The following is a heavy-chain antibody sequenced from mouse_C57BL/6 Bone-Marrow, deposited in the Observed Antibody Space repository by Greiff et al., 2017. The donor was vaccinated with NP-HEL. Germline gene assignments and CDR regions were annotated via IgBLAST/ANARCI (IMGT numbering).Heavy chain of an antibody. CDR2: INPSTGGT. J-gene: IGHJ3*01. D-gene: IGHD1-1*01. CDR1: GHSFTGYY. V-gene: IGHV1-42*01. Sequence: VQLQQSGPELVKPGASVKISCKASGHSFTGYYMNWVKQSPEKSLEWIGEINPSTGGTTYNQKFKAKATLTVDKSSSTAYMQLKSLTSEDSAVYYCAREYGSSYPAWFAYWGQGTLVTVSA. CDR3: AREYGSSYPAWFAY.